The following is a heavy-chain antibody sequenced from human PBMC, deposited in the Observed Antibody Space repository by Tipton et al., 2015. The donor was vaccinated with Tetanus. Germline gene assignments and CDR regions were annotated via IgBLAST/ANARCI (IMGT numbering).Heavy chain of an antibody. D-gene: IGHD1-26*01. V-gene: IGHV1-18*01. CDR1: GYTFTSYG. CDR3: AREPPPIYSGSYGGDY. J-gene: IGHJ4*02. CDR2: ISAYNGNT. Sequence: QSGPEVKKPGASVKVSCKASGYTFTSYGISWVRQAPGQGLERMGWISAYNGNTNYAQKLQGRVTMTTDTSTSTAYMELRSLRSDDTAVYYCAREPPPIYSGSYGGDYWGQGTLVTVSS.